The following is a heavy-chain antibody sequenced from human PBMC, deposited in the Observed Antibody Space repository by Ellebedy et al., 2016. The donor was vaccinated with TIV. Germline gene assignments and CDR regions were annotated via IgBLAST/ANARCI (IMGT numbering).Heavy chain of an antibody. Sequence: AASVQVSCKASGYTFTGYYMHWVRQPPGQGLEWMGWINPNSGGTNYAQKFQGWVTMTRDTSISTAYMELSRLRSDDTAVYYCARDGGSYSDFDYWGQGTLVTVSS. J-gene: IGHJ4*02. V-gene: IGHV1-2*04. CDR2: INPNSGGT. D-gene: IGHD1-26*01. CDR3: ARDGGSYSDFDY. CDR1: GYTFTGYY.